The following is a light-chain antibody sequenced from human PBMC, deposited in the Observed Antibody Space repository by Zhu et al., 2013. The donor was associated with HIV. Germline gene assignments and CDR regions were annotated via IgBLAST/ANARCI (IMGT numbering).Light chain of an antibody. Sequence: EIVLTQSPVTLSLSPGERATLSCRASQSVANSLAWYQQKPGQAPRLVIYDASNRATGIPARFSGSGSGTDFTLTISSLEPEDFAVYFCQQRDDWYSFGQGTKVEIK. CDR2: DAS. V-gene: IGKV3-11*01. CDR3: QQRDDWYS. J-gene: IGKJ2*03. CDR1: QSVANS.